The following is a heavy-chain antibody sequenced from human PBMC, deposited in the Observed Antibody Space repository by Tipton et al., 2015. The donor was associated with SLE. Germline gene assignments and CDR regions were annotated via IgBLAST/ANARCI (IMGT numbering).Heavy chain of an antibody. CDR2: IYHSGST. CDR3: SRTPDTIGYYYVPTNSFDP. Sequence: TLSLTCTVSGYSISSGSYWGWIRQPPGKGLDWIGSIYHSGSTYYNPSLKSRVTISVDPSKNQFSLKLKSVTATDTAVYYCSRTPDTIGYYYVPTNSFDPWGQGTLVTGSS. CDR1: GYSISSGSY. J-gene: IGHJ5*02. V-gene: IGHV4-38-2*02. D-gene: IGHD3-22*01.